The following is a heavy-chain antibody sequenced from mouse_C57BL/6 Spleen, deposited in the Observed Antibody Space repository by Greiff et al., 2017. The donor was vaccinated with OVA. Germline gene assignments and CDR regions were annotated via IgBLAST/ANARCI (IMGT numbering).Heavy chain of an antibody. CDR3: ALGLLYLYYFDY. Sequence: QVQLKQPGAELVRPGSSVKLSCKASGYTFTSYWMHWVKQRPIQGLEWIGNIDPSDSETHYNQKFKDKATLTVDKSSSTAYMQLSSLTSEDSAVYYCALGLLYLYYFDYWGQGTTLTVSS. CDR1: GYTFTSYW. D-gene: IGHD3-1*01. V-gene: IGHV1-52*01. J-gene: IGHJ2*01. CDR2: IDPSDSET.